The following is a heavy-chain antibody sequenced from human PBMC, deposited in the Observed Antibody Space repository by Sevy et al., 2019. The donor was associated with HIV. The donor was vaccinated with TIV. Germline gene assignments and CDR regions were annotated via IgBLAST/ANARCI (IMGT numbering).Heavy chain of an antibody. CDR3: ARDSPIAAAGKDYYYYMDV. Sequence: SETLSLTCTVSGGSISSYYWSWIRQPPGKGLEWIGYIYCSGSTNYNSSLKSRVTISVDTSKNQFSLKLSSVTAADTAVYYCARDSPIAAAGKDYYYYMDVWGKGTTVTVSS. V-gene: IGHV4-59*01. CDR1: GGSISSYY. D-gene: IGHD6-13*01. CDR2: IYCSGST. J-gene: IGHJ6*03.